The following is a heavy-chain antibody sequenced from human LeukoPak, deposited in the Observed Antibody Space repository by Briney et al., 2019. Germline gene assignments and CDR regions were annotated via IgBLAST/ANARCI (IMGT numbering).Heavy chain of an antibody. CDR3: ARDPVNYYDSSGSGFCDY. D-gene: IGHD3-22*01. CDR1: GFTFSSYA. Sequence: PGGSLRLSCAASGFTFSSYAMNWVRQAPGKGLVWVSRINSDGSSTSYADSVKGRFTISRDNAKNTLYLQMNSLRAEDTAVYCCARDPVNYYDSSGSGFCDYWGQGTLVTVSS. J-gene: IGHJ4*02. CDR2: INSDGSST. V-gene: IGHV3-74*01.